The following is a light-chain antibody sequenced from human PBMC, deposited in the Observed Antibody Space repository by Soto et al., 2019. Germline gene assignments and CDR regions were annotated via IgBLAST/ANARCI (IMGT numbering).Light chain of an antibody. CDR2: DVT. Sequence: QSALTQPASVSGSPGQSITICCTGTRSDVGGYNFVSWYQQHPGKVPKLLIYDVTHRPSGVSNRFSASKSANTASLTISGLQAEDEADYYCSSYTSTNTLVFGGGTKLTVL. CDR1: RSDVGGYNF. J-gene: IGLJ2*01. V-gene: IGLV2-14*01. CDR3: SSYTSTNTLV.